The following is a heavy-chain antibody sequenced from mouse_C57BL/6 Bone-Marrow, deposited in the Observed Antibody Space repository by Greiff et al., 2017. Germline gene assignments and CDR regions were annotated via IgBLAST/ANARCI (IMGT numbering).Heavy chain of an antibody. D-gene: IGHD1-1*01. J-gene: IGHJ1*03. CDR2: IDPSDSET. V-gene: IGHV1-52*01. CDR1: GYTFTSYW. CDR3: ARERRSLITTVVGYFDV. Sequence: QVQLQQPGAELVRPGSSVKLSCKASGYTFTSYWMHWVKQRPIQGLEWIGNIDPSDSETHYNQKFKDKATLTVDKSSSTAYMQLSSLTSEDSAVYYCARERRSLITTVVGYFDVWGTGTTVTVSS.